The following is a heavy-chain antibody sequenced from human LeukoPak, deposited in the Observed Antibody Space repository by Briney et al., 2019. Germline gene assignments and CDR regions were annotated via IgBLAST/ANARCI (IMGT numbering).Heavy chain of an antibody. V-gene: IGHV3-74*01. J-gene: IGHJ4*02. CDR1: GFTFSSYW. CDR3: ARGGSGYYDSSGYYHD. CDR2: INSDGSST. D-gene: IGHD3-22*01. Sequence: AGGSLRLSCAASGFTFSSYWMHWVRQAPGKGLVWVSRINSDGSSTSYADSVKGRFTISRDNSKNTLYLQMNSLRDEDTAVDYCARGGSGYYDSSGYYHDWGQGTLVTVSS.